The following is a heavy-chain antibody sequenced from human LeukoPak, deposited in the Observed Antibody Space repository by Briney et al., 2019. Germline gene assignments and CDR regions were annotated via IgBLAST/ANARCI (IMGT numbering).Heavy chain of an antibody. CDR3: ARFRVQVSISTAGTIINYYMDV. D-gene: IGHD6-13*01. CDR1: GFTFSNYW. J-gene: IGHJ6*03. V-gene: IGHV3-7*01. Sequence: GGSLRLSCEASGFTFSNYWMSWVRQAPGKGLEWVANIKKDGSEKHYVDSVKGRFTISRDNDKNSLFLQMSSLRAEDTAMYYCARFRVQVSISTAGTIINYYMDVWGRGTTVTVSS. CDR2: IKKDGSEK.